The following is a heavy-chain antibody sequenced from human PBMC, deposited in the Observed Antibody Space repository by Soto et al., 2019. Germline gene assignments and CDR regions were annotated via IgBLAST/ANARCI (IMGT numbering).Heavy chain of an antibody. Sequence: GGALRLSCAASGFTFRNAWMSWGRQAPGEGLEWVGRIKSKTDGGTTDYAAPVKGRFTISRDDSKNTLYLQMNSLKTEDTAVYYCTTDYYYDSSGYYYLRYWGQGTLVTVS. J-gene: IGHJ4*02. V-gene: IGHV3-15*01. CDR1: GFTFRNAW. D-gene: IGHD3-22*01. CDR3: TTDYYYDSSGYYYLRY. CDR2: IKSKTDGGTT.